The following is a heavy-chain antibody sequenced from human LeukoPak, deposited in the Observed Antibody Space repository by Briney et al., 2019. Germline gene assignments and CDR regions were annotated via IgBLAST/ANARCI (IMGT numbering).Heavy chain of an antibody. Sequence: PGGSLRLSCAASGFTFSNYGMHWVRQAPGKGLEWVAVISYDGNHKYFEDSLKGRFAISRDNSKNTVYLQMNSLRAEDTAVYYCAKEYCRSRCLHDAFDIWGQGTMVTVSS. CDR1: GFTFSNYG. CDR2: ISYDGNHK. D-gene: IGHD2-2*01. CDR3: AKEYCRSRCLHDAFDI. J-gene: IGHJ3*02. V-gene: IGHV3-30*18.